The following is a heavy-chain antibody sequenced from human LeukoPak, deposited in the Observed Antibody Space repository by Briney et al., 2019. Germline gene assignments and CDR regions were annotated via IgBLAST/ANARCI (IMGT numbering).Heavy chain of an antibody. D-gene: IGHD5-12*01. J-gene: IGHJ3*02. CDR3: ARRNSGYDNAFDI. CDR2: IYPGESDI. CDR1: GYTFVSYW. V-gene: IGHV5-51*01. Sequence: GESLKISCKCSGYTFVSYWIAWVRQMPGKGLEWMGIIYPGESDIRYSPSFQGQVTFSADKSISTAYLQWSSLKASDTAMYYCARRNSGYDNAFDIWGQGTMVTVSS.